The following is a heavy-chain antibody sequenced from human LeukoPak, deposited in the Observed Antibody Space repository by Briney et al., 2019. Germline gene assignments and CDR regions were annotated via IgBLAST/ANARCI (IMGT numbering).Heavy chain of an antibody. CDR2: INLNSGGT. CDR1: GYTFIDYY. V-gene: IGHV1-2*02. Sequence: EASVKVSCKASGYTFIDYYMHWVRQAPGQGLEWMGWINLNSGGTTYAQKFQGRVTMTRDTSISTAYVELSRLTSDDTTVYYCVRDNYYYCYGMDVWGQGTTVTVSS. CDR3: VRDNYYYCYGMDV. J-gene: IGHJ6*02.